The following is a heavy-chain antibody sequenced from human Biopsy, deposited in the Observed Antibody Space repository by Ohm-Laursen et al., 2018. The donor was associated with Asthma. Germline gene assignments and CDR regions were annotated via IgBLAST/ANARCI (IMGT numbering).Heavy chain of an antibody. CDR2: ISSDGHNK. D-gene: IGHD4-23*01. V-gene: IGHV3-30*03. CDR3: ARESGQDSGGTGAFDR. J-gene: IGHJ3*02. CDR1: GFVFSQSG. Sequence: RSLRLSCTASGFVFSQSGMHWVRQAPGKGLEWVALISSDGHNKYYKDSVKGRFTISRDNSKLRLYLEINSPRVEDSAVYYCARESGQDSGGTGAFDRWGQGIMVAVSS.